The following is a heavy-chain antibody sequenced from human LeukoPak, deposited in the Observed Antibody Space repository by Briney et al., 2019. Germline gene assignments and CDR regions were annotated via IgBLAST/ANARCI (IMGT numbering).Heavy chain of an antibody. CDR2: INWNGGST. Sequence: PGGSLRLSCAASGFTFDDYGMSWVRQAPGKGLEWVSGINWNGGSTGYADSVKGRFTISRDNAKNSLYLQMNSLRAEDTALYYCARAGWYSGSRVAFDIWGQGTMVTVSS. V-gene: IGHV3-20*04. CDR3: ARAGWYSGSRVAFDI. CDR1: GFTFDDYG. D-gene: IGHD1-26*01. J-gene: IGHJ3*02.